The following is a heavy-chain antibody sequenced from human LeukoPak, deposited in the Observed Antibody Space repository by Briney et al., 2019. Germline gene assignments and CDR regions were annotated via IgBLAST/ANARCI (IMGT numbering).Heavy chain of an antibody. D-gene: IGHD3-22*01. Sequence: GGSLRLSCAASGFTFSDYYMSWIRQAPGKGLEWVSYISSSGSTIYYADSVKGRFTISRDNAKNLLYLQMNSLRAEDTAVYYCARDNYYDSSGYLGYWGQGTLVTVSS. J-gene: IGHJ4*02. CDR3: ARDNYYDSSGYLGY. CDR2: ISSSGSTI. CDR1: GFTFSDYY. V-gene: IGHV3-11*04.